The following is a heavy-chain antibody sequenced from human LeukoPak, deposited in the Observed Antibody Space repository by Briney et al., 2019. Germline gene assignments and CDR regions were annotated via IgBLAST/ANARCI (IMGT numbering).Heavy chain of an antibody. CDR1: GGSISSGGYY. J-gene: IGHJ1*01. CDR3: ARPPQYSSSSYFQH. Sequence: PSETLSLTCTVSGGSISSGGYYWSWIRQHPGKGLEWIGYIYYSGSTYYNPSLKSRVTVSVDTSKNQFSLKLSSVTAADTAVYYCARPPQYSSSSYFQHWGQGTLVTVSS. D-gene: IGHD6-6*01. CDR2: IYYSGST. V-gene: IGHV4-31*03.